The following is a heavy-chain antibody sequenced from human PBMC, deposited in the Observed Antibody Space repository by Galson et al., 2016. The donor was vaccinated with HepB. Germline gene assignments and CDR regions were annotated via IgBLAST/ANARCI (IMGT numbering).Heavy chain of an antibody. Sequence: SLRLSCAVSGFSFSTYDMIWARQAPGKGLEWVSTITRSRNIYYANSVKGRFTISRDNAKNSLYLRMNSLRAEDTAFYYCAKAPQRRSARFDPWGQGTLVTVSS. CDR3: AKAPQRRSARFDP. CDR2: ITRSRNI. CDR1: GFSFSTYD. V-gene: IGHV3-21*04. J-gene: IGHJ5*02.